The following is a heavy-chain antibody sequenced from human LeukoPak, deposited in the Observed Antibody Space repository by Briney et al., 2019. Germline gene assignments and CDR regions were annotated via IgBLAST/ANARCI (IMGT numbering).Heavy chain of an antibody. CDR1: GYTFTSYD. V-gene: IGHV1-8*01. J-gene: IGHJ5*02. Sequence: ASVKVSCKASGYTFTSYDINWVRQATGQGLEWMGWMNPNSGNTGYAQKFQGRVTMTRNTSISTAYMELSSLRSEDTAVYYCARVGYYDSSGYYYFWFDPWGQGTLVTVSS. D-gene: IGHD3-22*01. CDR3: ARVGYYDSSGYYYFWFDP. CDR2: MNPNSGNT.